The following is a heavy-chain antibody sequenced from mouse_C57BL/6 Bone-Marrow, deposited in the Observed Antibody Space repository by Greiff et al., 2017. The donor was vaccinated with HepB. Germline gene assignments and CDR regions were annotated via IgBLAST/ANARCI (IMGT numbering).Heavy chain of an antibody. CDR1: GYTFTSYW. J-gene: IGHJ1*03. D-gene: IGHD2-5*01. CDR2: IHPNSGST. V-gene: IGHV1-64*01. CDR3: ARAYYSNYLPWYFDV. Sequence: VQLQQSGAELVKPGASVKLSCKASGYTFTSYWMHWVKQRPGQGLEWIGMIHPNSGSTNYNEKFKSKATLTVDKSSSTAYMQLSSLTSEDSAVYYCARAYYSNYLPWYFDVWGTGTTVTVSS.